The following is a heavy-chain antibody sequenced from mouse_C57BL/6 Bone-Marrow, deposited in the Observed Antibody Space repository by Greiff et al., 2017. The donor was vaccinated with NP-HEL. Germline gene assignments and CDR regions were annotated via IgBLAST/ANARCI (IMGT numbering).Heavy chain of an antibody. CDR2: ISYDGSN. Sequence: EVKLQESGPGLVKPSQSLSLTCSVTGYSITSGYYWNWIRQFPGNKLEWMGYISYDGSNNYNPSLKNRISITRDTSKNQFFLKLNSVTTEDTATYYCARGYYHDAMDYWGQGTSVTVSS. V-gene: IGHV3-6*01. J-gene: IGHJ4*01. CDR1: GYSITSGYY. CDR3: ARGYYHDAMDY. D-gene: IGHD1-1*01.